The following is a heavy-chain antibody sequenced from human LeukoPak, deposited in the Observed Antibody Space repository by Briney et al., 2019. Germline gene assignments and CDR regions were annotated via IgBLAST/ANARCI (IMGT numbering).Heavy chain of an antibody. Sequence: PSQTLSLTCTVSGGSISSGGYYWSWIRQHPGKGLEWIGYIYYSGSTYYNPSLKSRVTITVDTSKNQFSLKLSSVTAADTAVYYCARGRGQWLSHPAYGMDVWGQGTTVTVSS. CDR2: IYYSGST. J-gene: IGHJ6*02. CDR3: ARGRGQWLSHPAYGMDV. CDR1: GGSISSGGYY. D-gene: IGHD6-19*01. V-gene: IGHV4-31*03.